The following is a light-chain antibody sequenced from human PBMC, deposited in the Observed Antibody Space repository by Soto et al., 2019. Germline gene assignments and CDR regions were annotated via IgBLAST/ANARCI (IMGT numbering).Light chain of an antibody. CDR2: DAF. J-gene: IGKJ5*01. CDR3: QQRSNWPLT. V-gene: IGKV3-11*01. Sequence: EIVLTQSPATLSSSPGERATLSCRASQTVSSYLAWYQQKPGQAPRLLIYDAFNRATGIPARFSGSGSGTDFTLTISSLEPEDFAVYYCQQRSNWPLTFGQGTRLEIK. CDR1: QTVSSY.